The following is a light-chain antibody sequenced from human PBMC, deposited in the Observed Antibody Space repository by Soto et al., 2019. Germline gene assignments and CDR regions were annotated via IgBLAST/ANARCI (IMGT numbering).Light chain of an antibody. V-gene: IGKV3-15*01. J-gene: IGKJ5*01. CDR1: QSVSGN. Sequence: VLTQSQATLSESPGERPTLSCRARQSVSGNLAWYHQKPGQAPRLLIYGASTRATGIPARFSGSGSGTEFTLTISSLQSEDFAVYYCQQYNNWPPITFGEGTRLEIK. CDR2: GAS. CDR3: QQYNNWPPIT.